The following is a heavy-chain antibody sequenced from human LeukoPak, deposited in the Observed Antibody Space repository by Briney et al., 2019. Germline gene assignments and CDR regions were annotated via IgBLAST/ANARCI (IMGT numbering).Heavy chain of an antibody. CDR3: ASQGYCSGGSCQSEPDYFDY. CDR2: INPNSGGT. Sequence: ASVKVSCKASGYTFTGYHMHWVRQAPGQGLEWMGWINPNSGGTNYAQKFQGRVTMTRDTSISTAYMELSRLRSDDTAVYYCASQGYCSGGSCQSEPDYFDYWGQGTLVTVSS. CDR1: GYTFTGYH. J-gene: IGHJ4*02. D-gene: IGHD2-15*01. V-gene: IGHV1-2*02.